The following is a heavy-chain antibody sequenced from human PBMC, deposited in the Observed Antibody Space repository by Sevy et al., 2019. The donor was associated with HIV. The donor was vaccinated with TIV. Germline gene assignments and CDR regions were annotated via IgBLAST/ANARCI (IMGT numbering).Heavy chain of an antibody. CDR1: GFTFSDYY. Sequence: GGSLRLSCAASGFTFSDYYMNWVRQAPGKGLEWVSSISGRSSYIHYADSVRGRFTISRDNAKKSLYLQMNSLMADDTAVYFCARDGGCSSTSCLLYFDSWGQGALVTVSS. J-gene: IGHJ4*02. D-gene: IGHD2-2*01. V-gene: IGHV3-21*01. CDR3: ARDGGCSSTSCLLYFDS. CDR2: ISGRSSYI.